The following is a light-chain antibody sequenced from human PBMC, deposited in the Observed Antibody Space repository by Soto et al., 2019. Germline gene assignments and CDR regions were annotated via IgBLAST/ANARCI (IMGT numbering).Light chain of an antibody. J-gene: IGKJ1*01. CDR3: QQYNSYSPT. V-gene: IGKV1-5*01. Sequence: DIQMTQSPSTLSASVGDRVTITCRASQSISSWLAWYQQKPGKAPKLLIYDASSLESGVPSRFSGSGSGIDFTLTISSLQPDDFATYYCQQYNSYSPTFGQGTKVEIK. CDR1: QSISSW. CDR2: DAS.